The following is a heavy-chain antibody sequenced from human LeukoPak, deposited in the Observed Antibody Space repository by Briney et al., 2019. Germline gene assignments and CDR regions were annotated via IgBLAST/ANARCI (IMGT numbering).Heavy chain of an antibody. CDR2: ITGNGDDT. Sequence: GGSLRLSCAASGFIFSNYAMSWVRQAPGKGLEWFSAITGNGDDTSYADSVKGRFTISRDNSKNTLYLQMNSLRAEDTAVYYCAKQFVDIWGQGTLVIVSS. J-gene: IGHJ5*02. V-gene: IGHV3-23*01. CDR3: AKQFVDI. D-gene: IGHD5-24*01. CDR1: GFIFSNYA.